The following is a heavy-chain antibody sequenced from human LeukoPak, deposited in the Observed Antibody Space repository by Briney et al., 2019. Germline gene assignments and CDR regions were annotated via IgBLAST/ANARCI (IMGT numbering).Heavy chain of an antibody. J-gene: IGHJ4*02. CDR1: GYTFTGYY. CDR3: ARALITMVRGVITNVGY. CDR2: INPNSGGT. V-gene: IGHV1-2*02. D-gene: IGHD3-10*01. Sequence: ASVKVSCKASGYTFTGYYMHWVRQAPGQGLEWMGWINPNSGGTNYAQKFQGRVTMTRDTSISTAYMELSRLRSDDTAVYYCARALITMVRGVITNVGYWGQGTLVTVSS.